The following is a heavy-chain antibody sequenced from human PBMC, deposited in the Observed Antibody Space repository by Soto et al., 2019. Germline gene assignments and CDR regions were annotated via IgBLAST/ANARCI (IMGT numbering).Heavy chain of an antibody. CDR2: IYYSGST. CDR1: GGSISSSSYY. J-gene: IGHJ4*02. V-gene: IGHV4-39*02. Sequence: QLQLQESGPGLVKPSETLSLTCTVSGGSISSSSYYWGWIRQPPGKGLEWIGSIYYSGSTYYNPSLKSRVTISVDTSKNHFSLKLSSVTAADTAVYYCASADEYSSGWYDYWGQGTLVTVSS. CDR3: ASADEYSSGWYDY. D-gene: IGHD6-19*01.